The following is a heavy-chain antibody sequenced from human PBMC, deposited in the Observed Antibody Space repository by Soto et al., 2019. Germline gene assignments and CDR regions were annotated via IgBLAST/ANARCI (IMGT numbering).Heavy chain of an antibody. CDR3: ASQNKYYDSSGSYAFDI. J-gene: IGHJ3*02. Sequence: GESLKISCKGSGYSFTSYWIGWVRQMPGKGLEWMGIIYPGDSGTRYSPSFQGQVTISADKSISTAYLQWSSLRASDTAMDYCASQNKYYDSSGSYAFDIWGQGTMVTVSS. CDR2: IYPGDSGT. CDR1: GYSFTSYW. V-gene: IGHV5-51*01. D-gene: IGHD3-22*01.